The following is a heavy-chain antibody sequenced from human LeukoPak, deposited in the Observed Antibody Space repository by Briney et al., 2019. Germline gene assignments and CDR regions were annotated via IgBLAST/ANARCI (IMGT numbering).Heavy chain of an antibody. V-gene: IGHV4-30-2*01. CDR1: GGSISSGGSS. D-gene: IGHD3-22*01. Sequence: PSQTLSLTCAVSGGSISSGGSSWSWIRQPPGKGLEWIGYIYHSGSTYYNPSLKSRVTISVDRSKNQFSLKLSSVTAADTAVYYCARVASSDSSGYDYWGQGTLVTVSS. J-gene: IGHJ4*02. CDR2: IYHSGST. CDR3: ARVASSDSSGYDY.